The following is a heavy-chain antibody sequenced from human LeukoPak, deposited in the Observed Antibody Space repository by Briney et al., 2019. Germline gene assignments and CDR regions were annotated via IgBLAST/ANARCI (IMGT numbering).Heavy chain of an antibody. CDR1: GGSLSSHY. J-gene: IGHJ4*02. CDR3: AREAYSYGHTSQAFDY. CDR2: IYSSGAT. Sequence: SETLSLTCTVSGGSLSSHYWSWIRQPAGKPLEWIGRIYSSGATSYNPSLKSRVTMSVHTSKNQFSLRLTSVTAADTAVYYCAREAYSYGHTSQAFDYWGQGTLVTVSS. V-gene: IGHV4-4*07. D-gene: IGHD5-18*01.